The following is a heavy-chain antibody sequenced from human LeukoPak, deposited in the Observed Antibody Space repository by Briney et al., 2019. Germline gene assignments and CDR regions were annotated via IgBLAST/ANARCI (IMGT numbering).Heavy chain of an antibody. V-gene: IGHV3-30-3*01. CDR3: AKGDDYGDY. CDR1: GFTFSSYA. J-gene: IGHJ4*02. Sequence: PGGPLRLSCAASGFTFSSYAMHWVRQAPGKGLEWVAVISYDGSNKYYADSVKGRFTISRDNSKNTLYLQMNSLRAEDTAVYYCAKGDDYGDYWGQGTLVTVSS. CDR2: ISYDGSNK.